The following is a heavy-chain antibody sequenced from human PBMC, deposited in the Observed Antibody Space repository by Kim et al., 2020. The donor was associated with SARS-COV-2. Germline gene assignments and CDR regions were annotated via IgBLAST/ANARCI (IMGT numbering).Heavy chain of an antibody. D-gene: IGHD2-21*01. V-gene: IGHV3-23*01. J-gene: IGHJ6*02. Sequence: GGSLRLSCAASGFTFKNYGMNWVRQAPGKGLQWVSGIRDSGSSRSYADSVKGRFVISRDDSKDMVYLQMDSLGPEDTAVYYCAKGLFCGGTTCSMRYYFGAGTWSQGSTVAVSS. CDR1: GFTFKNYG. CDR3: AKGLFCGGTTCSMRYYFGAGT. CDR2: IRDSGSSR.